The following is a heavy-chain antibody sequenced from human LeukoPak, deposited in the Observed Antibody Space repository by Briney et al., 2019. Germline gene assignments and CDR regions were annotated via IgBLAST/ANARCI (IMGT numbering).Heavy chain of an antibody. CDR3: ARAIFGVAQPPYYFYHYMDV. D-gene: IGHD3-3*01. J-gene: IGHJ6*03. CDR2: IGGSSTTI. CDR1: GFTFNGYY. V-gene: IGHV3-21*01. Sequence: PGGSLRLSCAASGFTFNGYYMSWVRQAPGKGLEWVSSIGGSSTTIFCADSVKGRSTVSRDNAKKSVFLQMNSLRAEDTAVYYCARAIFGVAQPPYYFYHYMDVWGKGTTVTVSS.